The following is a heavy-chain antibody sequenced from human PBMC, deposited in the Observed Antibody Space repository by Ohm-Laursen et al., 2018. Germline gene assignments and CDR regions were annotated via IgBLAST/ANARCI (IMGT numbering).Heavy chain of an antibody. CDR3: ARAWKDGFDI. V-gene: IGHV3-11*01. CDR2: ISSSGSFI. CDR1: AFTLTDYF. Sequence: SLRLSCSASAFTLTDYFMSWIRQAPGKRLEWISFISSSGSFIYYADSVKGRFTVSRDNAKNSLFLQMNSLRAEDTAVYYCARAWKDGFDIWGQGTMVTVSS. J-gene: IGHJ3*02. D-gene: IGHD1-1*01.